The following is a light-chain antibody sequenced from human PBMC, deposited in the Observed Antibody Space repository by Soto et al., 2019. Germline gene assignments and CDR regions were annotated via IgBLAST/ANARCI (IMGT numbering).Light chain of an antibody. J-gene: IGKJ1*01. CDR3: QQHNSWPRT. Sequence: EIVMTQSPATLSVSPGERATLSCRASQTVSINLAWYQQKPGQAPRLLIYGASTRATGIPARFSGSGSGTEFTLTISSLQSEDFAVYYCQQHNSWPRTFGQGTKVEIK. CDR1: QTVSIN. V-gene: IGKV3-15*01. CDR2: GAS.